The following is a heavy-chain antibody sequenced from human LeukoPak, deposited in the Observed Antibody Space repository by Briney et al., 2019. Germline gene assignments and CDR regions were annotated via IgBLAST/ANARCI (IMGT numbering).Heavy chain of an antibody. CDR1: GGSMSSSNW. Sequence: SGTLSLTCGVSGGSMSSSNWWIWVRQPPGKGLEWIGELFHGGTTNYHPSLKSRVTISADKSKDSFSLKLTSVTAADTAVYYCACSWSSDAFDIWGPGTVVTVSS. J-gene: IGHJ3*02. CDR2: LFHGGTT. D-gene: IGHD2-15*01. CDR3: ACSWSSDAFDI. V-gene: IGHV4-4*02.